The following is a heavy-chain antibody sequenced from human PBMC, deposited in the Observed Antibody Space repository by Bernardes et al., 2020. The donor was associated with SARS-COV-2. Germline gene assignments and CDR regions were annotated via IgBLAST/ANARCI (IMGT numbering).Heavy chain of an antibody. CDR3: ARDGLARLWFGESPYYYYGMDV. V-gene: IGHV1-2*02. D-gene: IGHD3-10*01. CDR2: INPNSGGT. Sequence: ASVKVSCKASGYTFTGYYMHWVRQAPGQGLEWMGWINPNSGGTNYAQKFQGRVTMTRDTSISTAYMELSRLRSDDTAVYYCARDGLARLWFGESPYYYYGMDVWGQGTTVTVSS. CDR1: GYTFTGYY. J-gene: IGHJ6*02.